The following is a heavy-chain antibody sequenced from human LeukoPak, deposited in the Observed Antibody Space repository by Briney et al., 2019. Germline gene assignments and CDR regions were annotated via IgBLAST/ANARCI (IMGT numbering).Heavy chain of an antibody. Sequence: SETLSLTCAVSGYSISSGYYWGWIRQPPGKGLEWIGTIYHTGSTYYNPSLKSRVTISVDTSKNQFSLKLSSVTAADTAVYYCARAFGNSFWSGFSQPVDYWGQGTLVTVSS. D-gene: IGHD3-3*01. J-gene: IGHJ4*02. CDR1: GYSISSGYY. CDR2: IYHTGST. V-gene: IGHV4-38-2*01. CDR3: ARAFGNSFWSGFSQPVDY.